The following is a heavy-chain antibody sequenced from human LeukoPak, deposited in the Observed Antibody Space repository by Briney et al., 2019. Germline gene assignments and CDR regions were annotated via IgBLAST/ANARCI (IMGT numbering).Heavy chain of an antibody. V-gene: IGHV6-1*01. CDR2: TYYRSKWYN. Sequence: SQTLSLTCAISGDSVSSNSAAWNWIRQSPSRGLEWLGRTYYRSKWYNDYAVSVKSRITINPDTSKNQFSLQLNSVTPEDTAVSYCARSEQLVRYNWFDPWGQGTLVTVSS. J-gene: IGHJ5*02. D-gene: IGHD6-13*01. CDR1: GDSVSSNSAA. CDR3: ARSEQLVRYNWFDP.